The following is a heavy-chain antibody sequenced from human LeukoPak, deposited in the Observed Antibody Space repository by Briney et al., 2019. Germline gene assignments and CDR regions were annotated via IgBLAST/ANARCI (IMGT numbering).Heavy chain of an antibody. CDR2: IYYSGST. CDR3: ARLGSRAYCSSTSCSDY. CDR1: GGSISSSSYY. D-gene: IGHD2-2*01. V-gene: IGHV4-39*01. J-gene: IGHJ4*02. Sequence: SETLSLTCTVSGGSISSSSYYWGWIRQPPGKGLEWIGSIYYSGSTYYNPSLKSRVTISADTSKNQFSLKLSSVTAADTAVYYCARLGSRAYCSSTSCSDYWGQGTLVTVSS.